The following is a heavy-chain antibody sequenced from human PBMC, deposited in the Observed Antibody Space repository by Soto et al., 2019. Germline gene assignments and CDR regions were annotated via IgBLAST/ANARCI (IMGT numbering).Heavy chain of an antibody. CDR2: IIPIFGTA. V-gene: IGHV1-69*13. D-gene: IGHD3-22*01. CDR1: GGTFSSYA. CDR3: ARDLPDYYDSSGYYHFDY. Sequence: AASVKVSCKASGGTFSSYAISWVRQAPGQGLEWMGGIIPIFGTANYAQKCQGRVTITADESTSTAYMELSSLRSEDTAVYYCARDLPDYYDSSGYYHFDYWGQGTLVTVSS. J-gene: IGHJ4*02.